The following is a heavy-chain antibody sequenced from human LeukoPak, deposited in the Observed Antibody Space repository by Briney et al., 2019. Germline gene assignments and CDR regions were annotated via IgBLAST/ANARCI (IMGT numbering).Heavy chain of an antibody. D-gene: IGHD6-19*01. CDR2: IKSKTDGGTT. CDR1: GFTFSNAW. Sequence: GGSLRLSCAASGFTFSNAWMSWVRQAPGKGLEWVGRIKSKTDGGTTDYAAPVKGRFTISRDDSKNTLYLQMNSLRTEDTAVYYCTTTKVIAVAGLGFDYWGQGTLVTVSS. V-gene: IGHV3-15*01. CDR3: TTTKVIAVAGLGFDY. J-gene: IGHJ4*02.